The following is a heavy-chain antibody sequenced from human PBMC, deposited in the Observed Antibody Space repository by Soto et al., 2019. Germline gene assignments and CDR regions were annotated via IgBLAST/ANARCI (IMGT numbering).Heavy chain of an antibody. CDR3: ARVRSIAVGPFDF. CDR2: IIPILGIA. V-gene: IGHV1-69*02. J-gene: IGHJ4*02. Sequence: SVKPSCKASGGTFSSYTISWVRQAPGQGLEWMGRIIPILGIANYAQKFQGRVTITADKSTSTAYMELSSLRSEDTAVYYCARVRSIAVGPFDFWGQGILVSVSS. D-gene: IGHD6-19*01. CDR1: GGTFSSYT.